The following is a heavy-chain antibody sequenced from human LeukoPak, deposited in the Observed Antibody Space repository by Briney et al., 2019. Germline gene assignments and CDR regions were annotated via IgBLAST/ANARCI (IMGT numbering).Heavy chain of an antibody. CDR3: AREGQQLVRSYFDY. J-gene: IGHJ4*02. D-gene: IGHD6-13*01. CDR2: VSGSGDST. Sequence: GGSLRLSCAASGFSFSSYAMNWVRQAPGKGLEWVSAVSGSGDSTYYPDSVKGRFTISRDNSKNTLYLQMNSLRAEDTAVYYCAREGQQLVRSYFDYWGQGTLVTVSS. V-gene: IGHV3-23*01. CDR1: GFSFSSYA.